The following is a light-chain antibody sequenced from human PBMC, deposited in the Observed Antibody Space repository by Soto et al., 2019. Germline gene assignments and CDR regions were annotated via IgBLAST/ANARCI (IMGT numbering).Light chain of an antibody. CDR2: DAS. J-gene: IGKJ4*01. V-gene: IGKV1-9*01. CDR3: QHFNTYPLT. CDR1: QGFGSY. Sequence: IQLTQSPSSLSASVGDRVTITCRASQGFGSYLAWYQQEPGKAPKLLIYDASTLQSGVPSRFSGSGSGTDFTLTISSLQPEDSATYFCQHFNTYPLTFGGGTKVEIK.